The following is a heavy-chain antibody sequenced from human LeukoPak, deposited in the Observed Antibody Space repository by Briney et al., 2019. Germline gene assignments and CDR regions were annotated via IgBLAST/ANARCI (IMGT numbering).Heavy chain of an antibody. CDR1: GFTFSSHY. J-gene: IGHJ2*01. CDR2: ISSTSTYT. Sequence: GRSLRLSCAASGFTFSSHYMNWIRQAPGRGLEWVSCISSTSTYTKYADSVKGRFTISRDNAKNSLFLQMNSLRAEDTAVYFCARDYGAYEVPYWYFDLWGRGTLVTVSS. V-gene: IGHV3-11*05. CDR3: ARDYGAYEVPYWYFDL. D-gene: IGHD4-17*01.